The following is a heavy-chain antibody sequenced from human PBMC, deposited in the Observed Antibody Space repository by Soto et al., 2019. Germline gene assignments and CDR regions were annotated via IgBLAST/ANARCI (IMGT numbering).Heavy chain of an antibody. D-gene: IGHD2-2*02. CDR3: ARDSGYCSSTSCYSGWFDP. CDR1: GGTFSSYA. Sequence: QVQLVQSGAEVKKPGSSVKVSCKASGGTFSSYAISWVRQAPGQGLEWMGGIIPIFGTANYAQKFQGRVTITADKSTSTAYMELSSLRSEDTAVYYCARDSGYCSSTSCYSGWFDPWGQGTLVTVSS. V-gene: IGHV1-69*06. CDR2: IIPIFGTA. J-gene: IGHJ5*02.